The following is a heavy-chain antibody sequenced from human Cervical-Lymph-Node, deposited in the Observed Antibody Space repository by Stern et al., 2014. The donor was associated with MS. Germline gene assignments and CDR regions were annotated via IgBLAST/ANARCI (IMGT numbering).Heavy chain of an antibody. J-gene: IGHJ5*02. CDR1: GDSISSSNL. V-gene: IGHV4-4*02. Sequence: QVQLQESGPGLVKPSGTLSLTCAVSGDSISSSNLWSWVRQSPGKGLEWVGDIYHAGTTNYNSTLKSRLTISADNSKNQFYLKMTSETAADTAVYYCVRALGSSSFRYWFDPWGQGTLVIVSS. CDR3: VRALGSSSFRYWFDP. D-gene: IGHD6-13*01. CDR2: IYHAGTT.